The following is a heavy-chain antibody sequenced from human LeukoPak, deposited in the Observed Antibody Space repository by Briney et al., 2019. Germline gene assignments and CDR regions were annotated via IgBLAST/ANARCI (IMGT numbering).Heavy chain of an antibody. D-gene: IGHD2-2*01. CDR3: AKGDRTTSLSWFDP. CDR1: GFTFSSYG. V-gene: IGHV3-30*18. J-gene: IGHJ5*02. Sequence: GGSLRLSCAASGFTFSSYGMHWVRQAPAKGLEWVAVISSDGSNKYHADFVKGRFTISRDNSKNTLYLQMNSLRAEDTAVYYCAKGDRTTSLSWFDPWGQGTLVTASS. CDR2: ISSDGSNK.